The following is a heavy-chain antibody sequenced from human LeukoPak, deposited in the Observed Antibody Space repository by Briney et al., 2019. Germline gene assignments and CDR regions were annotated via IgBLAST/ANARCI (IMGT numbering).Heavy chain of an antibody. CDR3: AKENTAMALDY. Sequence: GGPLRLSCAASGFTFSSYGMHWVRQAPGKGLEWVAVISYDGSNKYYTDSVKGRFTIPRDNSKNTLYLQMNSLQAEDTAVDYFAKENTAMALDYWGQGTLVTVSS. D-gene: IGHD5-18*01. CDR2: ISYDGSNK. V-gene: IGHV3-30*18. CDR1: GFTFSSYG. J-gene: IGHJ4*02.